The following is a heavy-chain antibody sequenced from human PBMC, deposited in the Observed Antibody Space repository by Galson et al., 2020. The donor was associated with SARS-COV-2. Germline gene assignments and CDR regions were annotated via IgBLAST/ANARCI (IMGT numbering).Heavy chain of an antibody. J-gene: IGHJ6*02. V-gene: IGHV3-53*01. CDR1: GFTFSSNY. D-gene: IGHD5-12*01. Sequence: GESLKISCSASGFTFSSNYMSWVRQAPGKGLEWVSVIYSGGSTNYTDYVKGRFTISRDNAKNTLYMQMNSVTAEDTAAYFCAREGEDTWYDYLMDAWGQGTTVTVSS. CDR3: AREGEDTWYDYLMDA. CDR2: IYSGGST.